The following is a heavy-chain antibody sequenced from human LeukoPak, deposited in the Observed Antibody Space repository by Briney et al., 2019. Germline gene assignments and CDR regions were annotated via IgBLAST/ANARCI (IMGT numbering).Heavy chain of an antibody. CDR2: FDPEDGET. CDR3: ATYRIAVAGFDY. V-gene: IGHV1-24*01. Sequence: ASVKVSCKVSGYTLTELSMHWVRQAPGKGLEGMGGFDPEDGETIYAQKFQGRVTMTEDTSTDTAYMELSSLRSEDTAVYYCATYRIAVAGFDYWGQGTLVTVSS. CDR1: GYTLTELS. D-gene: IGHD6-19*01. J-gene: IGHJ4*02.